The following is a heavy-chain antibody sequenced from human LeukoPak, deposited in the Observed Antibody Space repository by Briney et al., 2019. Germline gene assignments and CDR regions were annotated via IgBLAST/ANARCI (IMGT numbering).Heavy chain of an antibody. J-gene: IGHJ5*02. D-gene: IGHD3-10*01. CDR3: ARDCGSGAPLKRWFDP. CDR1: GYTFTSYY. Sequence: ASVKVSCKASGYTFTSYYMHWVRQAPGQGLEWMGIINPSGGSTSYAQKFQGRVTMTRDTSTSTVYMELSSLRSEDTAVYYCARDCGSGAPLKRWFDPWGQGTLVPVSS. CDR2: INPSGGST. V-gene: IGHV1-46*01.